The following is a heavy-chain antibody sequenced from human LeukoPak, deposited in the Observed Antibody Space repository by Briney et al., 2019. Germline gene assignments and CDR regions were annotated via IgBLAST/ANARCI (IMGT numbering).Heavy chain of an antibody. D-gene: IGHD6-19*01. J-gene: IGHJ4*02. CDR1: GFTFSSYA. V-gene: IGHV3-23*01. CDR3: ARVLIHSSGWYGVDY. CDR2: ISGSGGST. Sequence: GGSLRLSCAASGFTFSSYAMSWVRQAPGKGLEWVSAISGSGGSTYYADSVKGRFTISRDNSKNTLYLQMNSLRAEDTAVYYCARVLIHSSGWYGVDYWGQGTLVTVSS.